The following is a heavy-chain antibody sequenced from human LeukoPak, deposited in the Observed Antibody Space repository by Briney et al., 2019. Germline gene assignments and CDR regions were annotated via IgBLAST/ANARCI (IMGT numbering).Heavy chain of an antibody. J-gene: IGHJ4*02. V-gene: IGHV3-21*01. Sequence: GGSLRLSCAASGFTFSSYSMNWVRQAPGKGLEWVSSISSSSSYIYYADSVKGRFTISRDNAKNSLYLQMNSLRAEDTAVYYCARALESSSWYFIGVTSYYFDYWGQGTLVTVSS. CDR3: ARALESSSWYFIGVTSYYFDY. CDR2: ISSSSSYI. CDR1: GFTFSSYS. D-gene: IGHD6-13*01.